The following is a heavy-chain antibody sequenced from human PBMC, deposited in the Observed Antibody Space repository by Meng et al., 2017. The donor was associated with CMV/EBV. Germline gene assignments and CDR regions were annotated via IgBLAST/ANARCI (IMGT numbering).Heavy chain of an antibody. J-gene: IGHJ6*02. D-gene: IGHD2-2*02. V-gene: IGHV3-7*01. CDR2: IKQDGSEK. CDR3: AREDCSSTSCYTGYYGMDV. CDR1: GFTLSSYW. Sequence: GESLKISCAASGFTLSSYWMNWARQAPGKGLEWVANIKQDGSEKYYVDSVKGRFTISRDNAKNSLYLQMNSLRAEDTAVYYCAREDCSSTSCYTGYYGMDVWGQGTTVTVSS.